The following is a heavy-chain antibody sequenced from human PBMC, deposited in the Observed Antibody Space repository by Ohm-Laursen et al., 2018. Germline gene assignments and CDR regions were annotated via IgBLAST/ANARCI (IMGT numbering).Heavy chain of an antibody. CDR2: IGGSGSST. V-gene: IGHV3-23*01. Sequence: SLRLSCAASGFTFRNYGMTWARQAPGKRLEWVAGIGGSGSSTYYADSVTGRFTISRDNPKNTLYLQMNSLRVEDTAVYYCAKDGEQLAQYYFEDWGQGTPVTVSS. D-gene: IGHD1-26*01. CDR3: AKDGEQLAQYYFED. J-gene: IGHJ4*02. CDR1: GFTFRNYG.